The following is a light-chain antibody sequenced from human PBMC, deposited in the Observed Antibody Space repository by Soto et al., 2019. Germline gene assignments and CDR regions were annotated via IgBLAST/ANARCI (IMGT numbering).Light chain of an antibody. V-gene: IGKV3-15*01. CDR2: GAS. Sequence: EIVMTQSPATLSVSPGERATLSCRASQSVSSNLAWYQQKPGQAPRLLIYGASTRATGIPARFSGSGSGTEFTLTISSLQSEDFAVYYCQQYNNWPPGFTIGPRTKVDIK. CDR3: QQYNNWPPGFT. CDR1: QSVSSN. J-gene: IGKJ3*01.